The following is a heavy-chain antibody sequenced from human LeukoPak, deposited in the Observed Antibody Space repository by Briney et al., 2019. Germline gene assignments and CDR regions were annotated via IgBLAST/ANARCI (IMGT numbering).Heavy chain of an antibody. V-gene: IGHV3-23*01. CDR1: GFTFSSYA. CDR2: ISGSGGSA. D-gene: IGHD3-10*01. Sequence: PGGSLRLSCAASGFTFSSYAMSRVRQAPGKGLECVSFISGSGGSAYYADSVKGRFTISRDNSKNTLYLQMNSLRAEDTAVYYCAKSRDSRGYFDYWGQGTLVTVSS. CDR3: AKSRDSRGYFDY. J-gene: IGHJ4*02.